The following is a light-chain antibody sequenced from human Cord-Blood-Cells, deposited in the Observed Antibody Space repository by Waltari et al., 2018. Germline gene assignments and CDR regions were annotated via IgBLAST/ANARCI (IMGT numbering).Light chain of an antibody. CDR1: SSNIGAGYD. V-gene: IGLV1-40*01. CDR3: QSYDSSLSGWV. J-gene: IGLJ3*02. CDR2: GNS. Sequence: QSVLTQPPSVSGAPGQRVTISCTGSSSNIGAGYDVHWYQQLPGTAPKPLIYGNSNRPSGVPDRFSGSKSGTSASRAITGLQAEDEADYYCQSYDSSLSGWVFGGGTKLTVL.